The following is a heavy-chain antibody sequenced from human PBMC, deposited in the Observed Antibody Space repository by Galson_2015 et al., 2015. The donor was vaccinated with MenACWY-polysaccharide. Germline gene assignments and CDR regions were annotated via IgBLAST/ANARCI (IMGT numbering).Heavy chain of an antibody. D-gene: IGHD5-12*01. CDR1: RGSISSYY. CDR3: ARVVYRGDDSLLEY. Sequence: SETLSLTCNVSRGSISSYYWSWIRQPVGKGLEWIGRISTSGSSDYNHSLKSRVTMSIDTSKNHFSLSLNSVTAADTAVYFCARVVYRGDDSLLEYWVQGIPVTVSS. V-gene: IGHV4-4*07. CDR2: ISTSGSS. J-gene: IGHJ4*02.